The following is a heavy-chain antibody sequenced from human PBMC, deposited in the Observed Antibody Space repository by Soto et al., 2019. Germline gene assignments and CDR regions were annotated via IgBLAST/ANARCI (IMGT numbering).Heavy chain of an antibody. V-gene: IGHV4-59*01. D-gene: IGHD3-16*01. J-gene: IGHJ4*02. CDR2: IYFNGNT. CDR1: AASFSKYY. Sequence: TLSLTCTVSAASFSKYYWTWIRQPPGKGLEWIGYIYFNGNTKYNPSLEGRLTISIDTSKKEFSLKLTSVTAADAAVYYCASVTFGGIVLAHWGQGTLVTVSS. CDR3: ASVTFGGIVLAH.